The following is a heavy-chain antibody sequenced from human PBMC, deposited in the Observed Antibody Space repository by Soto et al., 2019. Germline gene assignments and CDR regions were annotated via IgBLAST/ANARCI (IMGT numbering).Heavy chain of an antibody. CDR2: IYHSGST. V-gene: IGHV4-4*02. J-gene: IGHJ6*02. CDR3: ASLSGYSYGYDYYYYYGMDV. D-gene: IGHD5-18*01. Sequence: SETLSLTCAVSGGSISSSNWWSWVRQPPGKGLEWIGEIYHSGSTNYNPSLKSRVTISVDKSKNQFSLKLSSVTAADTAVYYCASLSGYSYGYDYYYYYGMDVWGQGTTVTVSS. CDR1: GGSISSSNW.